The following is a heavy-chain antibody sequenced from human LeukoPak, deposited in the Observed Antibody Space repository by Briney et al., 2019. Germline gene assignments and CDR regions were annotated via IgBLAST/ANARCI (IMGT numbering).Heavy chain of an antibody. J-gene: IGHJ4*02. CDR3: AKDSLIQLWFSSSKTFDY. Sequence: GGSLRLSCAASGFTFSSYAMSWVRQAPGKGLEWVSAISGSGGSTYYADSVKGRFTISRDNSKNTLHLQMNSLRAEDTAVYYCAKDSLIQLWFSSSKTFDYWGQGTLVTVSS. CDR1: GFTFSSYA. D-gene: IGHD5-18*01. V-gene: IGHV3-23*01. CDR2: ISGSGGST.